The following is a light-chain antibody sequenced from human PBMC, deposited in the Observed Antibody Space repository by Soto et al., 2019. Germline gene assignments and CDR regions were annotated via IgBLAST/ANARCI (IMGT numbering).Light chain of an antibody. CDR2: DAS. CDR3: QQYNSYWT. CDR1: QTIRTW. J-gene: IGKJ1*01. V-gene: IGKV1-5*01. Sequence: DIQMTQSPSTLSASVGDRVTITCRASQTIRTWLAWYQQKPGKAPKLLIFDASTLESGVPSRFSGSGSGTQFTLTISSPQPDDIATYYCQQYNSYWTFGQGTKVEIK.